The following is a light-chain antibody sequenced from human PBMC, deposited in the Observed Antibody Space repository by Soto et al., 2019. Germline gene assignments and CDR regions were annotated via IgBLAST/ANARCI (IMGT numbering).Light chain of an antibody. V-gene: IGKV4-1*01. CDR3: QQYYSTPRT. CDR1: QRGLYSSNNKNY. J-gene: IGKJ2*01. CDR2: GAS. Sequence: DIVMTQSPDSLAVSLGEGATINCNSSQRGLYSSNNKNYLAWYQQQPGQHPKLLIYGASTRESGVPDRFSGSGSGTDFTLTISSLQAEDVAVYYCQQYYSTPRTFGQGTKLEIK.